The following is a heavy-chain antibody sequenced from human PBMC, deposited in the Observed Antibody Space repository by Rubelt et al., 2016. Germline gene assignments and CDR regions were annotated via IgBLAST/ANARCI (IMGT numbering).Heavy chain of an antibody. D-gene: IGHD6-6*01. J-gene: IGHJ4*02. CDR2: ISYDGSNK. V-gene: IGHV3-30*18. Sequence: QVQLVESGGGVVQPGRSLRLSCAASGFIFSSYGMHWVRQAPGKGLEWVAVISYDGSNKYYADSVKGRFTISRDSSKNTLYRRMNSLRSGDTAVYYCTKDSSSRPVDDNWGQGTLVTVSS. CDR3: TKDSSSRPVDDN. CDR1: GFIFSSYG.